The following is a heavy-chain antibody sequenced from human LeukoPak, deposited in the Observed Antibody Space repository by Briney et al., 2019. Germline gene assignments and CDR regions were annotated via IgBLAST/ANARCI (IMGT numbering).Heavy chain of an antibody. J-gene: IGHJ4*02. D-gene: IGHD6-13*01. V-gene: IGHV4-59*08. CDR3: ARRGSSSWYFDY. CDR2: IYYSGST. Sequence: SETLSLTCTVSGRSISSYYWSWIRQPPGKGLEWIGYIYYSGSTNYNPSLKSRVTISVDTSKNQFSLKLSSVTAADTAVYYCARRGSSSWYFDYWGQGTLVTVSS. CDR1: GRSISSYY.